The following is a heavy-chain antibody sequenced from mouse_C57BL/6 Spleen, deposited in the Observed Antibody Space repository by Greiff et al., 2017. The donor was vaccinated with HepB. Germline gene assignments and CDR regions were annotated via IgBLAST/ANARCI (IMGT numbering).Heavy chain of an antibody. CDR2: IYPGDGDT. D-gene: IGHD4-1*01. J-gene: IGHJ2*01. CDR1: GYAFSSSW. V-gene: IGHV1-82*01. CDR3: AKLDFDY. Sequence: VQLQESGPELVKPGASVKISCKASGYAFSSSWMNWVKQRPGKGLEWIGRIYPGDGDTNYNGKFKGKATLTADKSSSTAYMQLSSLTSEDSAVYFCAKLDFDYWGQGTTLTVSS.